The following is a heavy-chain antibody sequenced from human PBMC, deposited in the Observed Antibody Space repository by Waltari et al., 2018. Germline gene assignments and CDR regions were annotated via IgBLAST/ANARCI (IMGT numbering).Heavy chain of an antibody. CDR3: ARSSRTTVTHDY. CDR1: GGSISSSSYY. D-gene: IGHD4-17*01. J-gene: IGHJ4*02. V-gene: IGHV4-39*07. CDR2: IYYSGST. Sequence: QLQLQESGPGLVKPSETLSLTCTVSGGSISSSSYYWGWIRQPPGKGLEWIGSIYYSGSTNYNPSLKSRVTISVDTSKNQFSLKLSSVTAADTAVYYCARSSRTTVTHDYWGQGTLVTVSS.